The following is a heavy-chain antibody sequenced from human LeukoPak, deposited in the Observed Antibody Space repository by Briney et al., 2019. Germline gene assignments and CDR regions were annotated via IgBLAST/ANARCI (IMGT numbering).Heavy chain of an antibody. CDR2: IYTSGNT. J-gene: IGHJ4*02. CDR1: GGSISSGSYY. V-gene: IGHV4-61*02. Sequence: SQTLSLTCTVSGGSISSGSYYWSWIRQPAGKGLEWIGRIYTSGNTNYNPSLKSRVTISVATSKNQFSLKLNSVIATDTAVYYCASEGTTFSSFDYWGQGTLVTVSS. CDR3: ASEGTTFSSFDY. D-gene: IGHD1-1*01.